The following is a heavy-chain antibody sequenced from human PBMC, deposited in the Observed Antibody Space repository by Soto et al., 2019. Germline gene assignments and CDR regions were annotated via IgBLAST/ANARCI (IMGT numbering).Heavy chain of an antibody. J-gene: IGHJ4*02. V-gene: IGHV5-10-1*01. D-gene: IGHD1-26*01. CDR1: GYNFSSYW. CDR3: ARGSGAPSR. CDR2: IDPSDSTT. Sequence: PGESLKISCKTSGYNFSSYWITWVRQMPGKGLEWMGKIDPSDSTTSYRPSLQGHVPISVDTSVSTSYLQWASLKPSDTAMYYCARGSGAPSRWGQGSLVTVSS.